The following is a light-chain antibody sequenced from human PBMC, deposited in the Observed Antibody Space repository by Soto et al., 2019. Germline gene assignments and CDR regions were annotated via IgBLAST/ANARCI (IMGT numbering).Light chain of an antibody. V-gene: IGKV1-5*03. CDR1: QTISSW. CDR2: KAS. J-gene: IGKJ1*01. Sequence: ILMTQSPSSLSAFVGDRVTITCRASQTISSWLAWYQQKPGKAPKLLIYKASTLKSGVPSRFSGSGSGTEFTLTISSLQPDDFATYYCQHYNSYSEAFGQGTKVDTK. CDR3: QHYNSYSEA.